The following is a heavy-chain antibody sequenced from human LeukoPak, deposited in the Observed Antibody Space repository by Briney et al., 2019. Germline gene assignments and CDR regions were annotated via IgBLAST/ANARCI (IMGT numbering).Heavy chain of an antibody. D-gene: IGHD3-10*01. CDR1: GFTVSNNY. Sequence: GGSLRLSCVASGFTVSNNYMTWVRQAPGKGLEYISALYSGGSTYYADSVKGRFTISRDNSKNTLFLQMNTLRTADTAVYCCARAEPWFGELFPDYWGQGTLVTVSS. CDR2: LYSGGST. J-gene: IGHJ4*02. V-gene: IGHV3-53*01. CDR3: ARAEPWFGELFPDY.